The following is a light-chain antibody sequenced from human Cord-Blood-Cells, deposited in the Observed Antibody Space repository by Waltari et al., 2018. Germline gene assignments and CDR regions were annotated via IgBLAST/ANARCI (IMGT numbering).Light chain of an antibody. V-gene: IGLV3-25*03. CDR1: ALPKQY. J-gene: IGLJ1*01. CDR3: QSADSSGTYYV. CDR2: KDS. Sequence: SYELTQPPSVSVSPGQTDRITCSGDALPKQYASWYQQKPGQAPVLLIYKDSEMPSGIPERFSGSSSGTTVTLTISGVQAEDEADYYCQSADSSGTYYVFGTGTKVTVL.